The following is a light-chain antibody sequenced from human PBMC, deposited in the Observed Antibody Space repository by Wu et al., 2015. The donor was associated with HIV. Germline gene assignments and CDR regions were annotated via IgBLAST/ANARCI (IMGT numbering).Light chain of an antibody. CDR1: ESITRTY. Sequence: EIVLTQSPGTLSLSPGESATLSCRASESITRTYLAWYQQRPGQAPRLLMYDVSRRATDIPDRFSGSGSGTDFTLTISRLEPEDVAVYYCQQYSDSPLTFGQGTRLEIK. CDR2: DVS. J-gene: IGKJ5*01. V-gene: IGKV3-20*01. CDR3: QQYSDSPLT.